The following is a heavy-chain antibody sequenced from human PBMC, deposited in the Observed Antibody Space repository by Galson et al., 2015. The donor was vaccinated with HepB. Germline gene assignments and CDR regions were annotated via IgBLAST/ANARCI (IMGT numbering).Heavy chain of an antibody. CDR3: ARESRYCSSTSCDDDRNYYYYYGMDV. J-gene: IGHJ6*02. V-gene: IGHV3-7*01. CDR1: GFTFSSYW. CDR2: VKQDASEK. Sequence: SLRLSCAASGFTFSSYWMSWVRQAPGKGLEWVANVKQDASEKFYVDSVKGRFTISRDNAKNSLHLQMNSLRAEDTAVYYCARESRYCSSTSCDDDRNYYYYYGMDVWGQGTTVTVSS. D-gene: IGHD2-2*01.